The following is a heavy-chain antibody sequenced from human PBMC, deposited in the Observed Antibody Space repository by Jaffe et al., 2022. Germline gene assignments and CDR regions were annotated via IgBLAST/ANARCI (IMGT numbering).Heavy chain of an antibody. Sequence: QVTLRESGPALVKPTQTLTLTCTFSGFSLSTSGMCVSWIRQPPGKALEWLALIDWDDDKYYSTSLKTRLTISKDTSKNQVVLTMTNMDPVDTATYYCARIGGSGRSDAFDIWGQGTMVTVSS. CDR1: GFSLSTSGMC. CDR3: ARIGGSGRSDAFDI. J-gene: IGHJ3*02. CDR2: IDWDDDK. D-gene: IGHD3-16*01. V-gene: IGHV2-70*01.